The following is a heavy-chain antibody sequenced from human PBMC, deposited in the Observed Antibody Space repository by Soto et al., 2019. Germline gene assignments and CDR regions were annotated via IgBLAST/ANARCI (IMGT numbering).Heavy chain of an antibody. CDR3: ARGRTALDY. Sequence: SETLSLTCTVSGGSISTYYWSWIRQPPGKGLEWIAYIHYSGSTNYNPSLKSRVTISVDTSKNQFSLKLSSATAADTAVYYCARGRTALDYWGQGTLVTVS. V-gene: IGHV4-59*01. D-gene: IGHD5-18*01. CDR2: IHYSGST. J-gene: IGHJ4*02. CDR1: GGSISTYY.